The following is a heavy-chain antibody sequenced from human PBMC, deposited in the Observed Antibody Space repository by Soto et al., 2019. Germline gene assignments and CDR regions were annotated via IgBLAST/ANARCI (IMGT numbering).Heavy chain of an antibody. Sequence: PSETLSLTCAVYGGSFSGYYWSWIRQPPGKGLEWIGEINHSGSTNYNPSLKSRVTISVDTSKNQFSLKLSSVTAADTAVYYCARTPQYNWNHWFDPWGQGTLVTVSS. CDR2: INHSGST. CDR3: ARTPQYNWNHWFDP. D-gene: IGHD1-20*01. J-gene: IGHJ5*02. CDR1: GGSFSGYY. V-gene: IGHV4-34*01.